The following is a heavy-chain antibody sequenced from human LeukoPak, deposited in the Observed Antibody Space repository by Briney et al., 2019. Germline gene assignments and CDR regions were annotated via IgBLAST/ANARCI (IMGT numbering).Heavy chain of an antibody. CDR1: GYTFTGYY. D-gene: IGHD6-19*01. J-gene: IGHJ6*03. CDR2: INPNSGGT. CDR3: ARAGQWLVNYYYYYYMDV. Sequence: ASVKVSCKASGYTFTGYYMHWVRQAPGQGLEWMGWINPNSGGTNYAQKFQGRVTMTRDTSISTAYMELSRLRSDDTAVYYCARAGQWLVNYYYYYYMDVWGKGTTVTISS. V-gene: IGHV1-2*02.